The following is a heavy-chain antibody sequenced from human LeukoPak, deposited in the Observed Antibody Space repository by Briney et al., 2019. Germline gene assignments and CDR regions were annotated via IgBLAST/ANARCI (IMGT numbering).Heavy chain of an antibody. D-gene: IGHD3-3*01. V-gene: IGHV3-23*01. Sequence: GRSLRLSCAASGFTFSSHAMSWGRQAPGEGQGWGSAINGSCSSTYYADSVKRRVSISRDNSKNTLYLQMNSLRVEDTALYSCARDFWDDFEYFDLWGRGTLVTVSS. CDR3: ARDFWDDFEYFDL. CDR1: GFTFSSHA. J-gene: IGHJ2*01. CDR2: INGSCSST.